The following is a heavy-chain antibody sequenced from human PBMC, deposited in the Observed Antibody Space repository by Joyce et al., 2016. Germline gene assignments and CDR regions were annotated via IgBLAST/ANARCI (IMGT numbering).Heavy chain of an antibody. CDR1: GYPFSSYW. CDR3: ARGQQWLFDY. J-gene: IGHJ4*02. CDR2: ISPGDSDT. V-gene: IGHV5-51*01. D-gene: IGHD6-19*01. Sequence: EVQLVQSGSEVKKPGESLRISCQGSGYPFSSYWIGWVRQMPGKGLEYMGIISPGDSDTIYSPSFEGQVTFSADNSSNTAYLHWDSLKTSDTAIYYCARGQQWLFDYWGQGILVTVSS.